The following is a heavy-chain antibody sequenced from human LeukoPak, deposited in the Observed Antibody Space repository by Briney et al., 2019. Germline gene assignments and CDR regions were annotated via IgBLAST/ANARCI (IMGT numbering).Heavy chain of an antibody. Sequence: GGSLRLSCAASGVTFSSYAMHWVRQAPGKGLDCVAVISYDGSNKYYADSVKGRFTISRDNSKNTLYLQMNSLRAEDTAVYYCARDGGLYYDPPYDAFDIWGQGTMVTVSS. CDR2: ISYDGSNK. CDR1: GVTFSSYA. J-gene: IGHJ3*02. V-gene: IGHV3-30-3*01. CDR3: ARDGGLYYDPPYDAFDI. D-gene: IGHD3-22*01.